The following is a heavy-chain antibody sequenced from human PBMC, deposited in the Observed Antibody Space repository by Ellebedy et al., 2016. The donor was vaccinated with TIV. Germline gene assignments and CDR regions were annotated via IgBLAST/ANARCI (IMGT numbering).Heavy chain of an antibody. CDR3: ARDPGGGGDFGDNWFDP. D-gene: IGHD2-21*01. Sequence: GESLKISCEASGIIVSDYFMNWVRQAPGKGLEWVSVLYPDAKTNYTDSVNCRLIVSRDSSKNTLYLQMNSLTAEDTAVYYCARDPGGGGDFGDNWFDPWGQGTLVTVSS. CDR1: GIIVSDYF. CDR2: LYPDAKT. J-gene: IGHJ5*02. V-gene: IGHV3-66*01.